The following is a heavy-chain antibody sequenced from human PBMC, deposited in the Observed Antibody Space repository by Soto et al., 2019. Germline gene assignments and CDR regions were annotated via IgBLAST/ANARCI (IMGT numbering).Heavy chain of an antibody. CDR2: IIPIFGTA. V-gene: IGHV1-69*12. Sequence: QVQLVQSGAEVKKPGSSVKVSCKASGGTFSSYAISWVRQAPGQGLEWMGGIIPIFGTANYAQKFQGRVTITADEYTRTADMELSSLRSEDTAVYYCARDGGPYSSGWYVPARDYSYGMDVWGQGTTVTVSS. D-gene: IGHD6-19*01. J-gene: IGHJ6*02. CDR1: GGTFSSYA. CDR3: ARDGGPYSSGWYVPARDYSYGMDV.